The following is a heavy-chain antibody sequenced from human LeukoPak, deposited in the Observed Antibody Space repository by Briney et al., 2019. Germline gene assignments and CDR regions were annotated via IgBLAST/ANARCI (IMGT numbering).Heavy chain of an antibody. J-gene: IGHJ4*02. Sequence: GASVKVSCKVSGYTLTELSMHWVRQAPVKGLEWMGGIIPIFGTANYAQKFQGRVTITTDESTSTAYMELSSLRSEDTAVYYCARGKQLAPFDYWGQGTLVTVSS. CDR1: GYTLTELS. CDR3: ARGKQLAPFDY. CDR2: IIPIFGTA. D-gene: IGHD6-6*01. V-gene: IGHV1-69*05.